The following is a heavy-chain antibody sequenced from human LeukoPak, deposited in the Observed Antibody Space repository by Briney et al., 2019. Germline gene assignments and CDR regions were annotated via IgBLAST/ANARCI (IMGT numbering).Heavy chain of an antibody. V-gene: IGHV3-30*18. J-gene: IGHJ4*02. CDR2: ISYDGSNK. D-gene: IGHD3-10*01. CDR3: AKDWGFHNASGSYCDY. Sequence: GGSLRLSCAASGFTLNNYGIHWVRQAPGKGLEWVGDISYDGSNKYYADSVKGRFSISRDNSKNTLYLQMNSLRAEDTAVYYCAKDWGFHNASGSYCDYWGQGTLVTVSS. CDR1: GFTLNNYG.